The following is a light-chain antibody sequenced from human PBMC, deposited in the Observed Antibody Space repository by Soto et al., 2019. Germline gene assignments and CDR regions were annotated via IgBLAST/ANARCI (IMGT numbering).Light chain of an antibody. J-gene: IGKJ1*01. Sequence: DIQMTQSPSTLSASVGDRVTITCRASQSVSTRLAWYQQKPGKAPKLLIYDASSLQTGVPSRFSSSGSGAEFTLTISSLQPDDFATYYCQQYQSYSETFGHGTKVEIK. V-gene: IGKV1-5*01. CDR1: QSVSTR. CDR2: DAS. CDR3: QQYQSYSET.